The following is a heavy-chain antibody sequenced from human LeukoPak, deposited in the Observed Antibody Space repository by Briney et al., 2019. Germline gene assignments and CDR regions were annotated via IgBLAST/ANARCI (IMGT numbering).Heavy chain of an antibody. D-gene: IGHD2-15*01. V-gene: IGHV4-59*01. Sequence: SETLSLTCTVSGGSISNYYWSWIRQPPGKGLEWIGYIYYSGRTNYNPSLTSRVTISVDTSKNQFSLKLSSVTAADTAVYYCARVRIYCSGGSCYSQGFDYWGQGTLVTVSS. J-gene: IGHJ4*02. CDR3: ARVRIYCSGGSCYSQGFDY. CDR2: IYYSGRT. CDR1: GGSISNYY.